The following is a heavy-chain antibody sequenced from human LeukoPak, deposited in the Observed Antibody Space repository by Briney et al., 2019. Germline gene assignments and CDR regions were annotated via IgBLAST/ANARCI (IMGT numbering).Heavy chain of an antibody. J-gene: IGHJ4*02. V-gene: IGHV3-23*01. CDR3: ARLEYYYALESHLH. CDR2: ISGSGGST. Sequence: GGSLRLSCAASGFTFSSYAMSWVRQAPGKGLEWVSAISGSGGSTYYADSVKGRFTISRDNSKNTLYLQMNSLRVEDTAVYYCARLEYYYALESHLHWGQGTRVIVSS. CDR1: GFTFSSYA. D-gene: IGHD3-10*01.